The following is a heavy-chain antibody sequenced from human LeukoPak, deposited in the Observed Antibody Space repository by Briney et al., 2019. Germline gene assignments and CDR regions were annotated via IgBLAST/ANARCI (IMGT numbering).Heavy chain of an antibody. CDR3: ARRVMDMDV. D-gene: IGHD3-16*01. CDR1: GGSFSGYY. J-gene: IGHJ6*03. CDR2: IHHSGST. Sequence: SETLSLTCAVYGGSFSGYYWSWIRQPPGKGLEWIGEIHHSGSTNYNPSLKSRVTISVDTSKNQFSLKLSSVTAADTAVYYCARRVMDMDVWGKGTTVTVSS. V-gene: IGHV4-34*01.